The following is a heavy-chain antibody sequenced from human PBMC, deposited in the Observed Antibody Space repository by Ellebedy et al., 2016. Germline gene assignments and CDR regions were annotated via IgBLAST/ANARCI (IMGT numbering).Heavy chain of an antibody. CDR3: ALGWVEQQLVPVWYYYYGMDV. CDR1: GGTFSSYA. V-gene: IGHV1-69*13. CDR2: IIPIFGTA. J-gene: IGHJ6*02. Sequence: SVKVSCKASGGTFSSYAISWVRQAPGQGLEWMGGIIPIFGTANYAQKFQGRVTITADESTSTAYMELSSLRSEDTAVYYCALGWVEQQLVPVWYYYYGMDVWGQGTTVTVSS. D-gene: IGHD6-13*01.